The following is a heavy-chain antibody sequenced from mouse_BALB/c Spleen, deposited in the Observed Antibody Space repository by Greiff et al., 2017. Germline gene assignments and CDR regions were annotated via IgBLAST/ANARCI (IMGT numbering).Heavy chain of an antibody. CDR1: GYTFTSYW. J-gene: IGHJ3*01. D-gene: IGHD2-4*01. V-gene: IGHV1-69*02. CDR3: TSIYYDYDWFAY. Sequence: QVQLQQPGAELVRPGASVKLSCKASGYTFTSYWINWVKQRPGQGLEWIGNIYPSDSYTNYNQKFKDKATLTVDKSSSTAYMQLSSPTSEDSAVYYCTSIYYDYDWFAYWGQGTLVTVSA. CDR2: IYPSDSYT.